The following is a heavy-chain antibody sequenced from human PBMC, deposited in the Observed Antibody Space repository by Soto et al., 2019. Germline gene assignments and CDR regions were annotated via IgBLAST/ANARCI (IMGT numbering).Heavy chain of an antibody. CDR3: HLLHPFDY. CDR2: IYYSGST. Sequence: PSETLSLTCTVSGGSISSSSYYWGWIRQPPGKGLEWIGSIYYSGSTYYNPSLKSRVTISVDTSKNQFSLKLSPVTAADTAVYYCHLLHPFDYWGQGTLVTVSS. J-gene: IGHJ4*02. V-gene: IGHV4-39*01. CDR1: GGSISSSSYY.